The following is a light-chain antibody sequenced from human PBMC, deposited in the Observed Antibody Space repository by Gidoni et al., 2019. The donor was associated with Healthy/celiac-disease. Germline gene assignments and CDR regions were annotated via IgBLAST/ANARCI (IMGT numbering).Light chain of an antibody. V-gene: IGKV3-11*01. CDR1: QSVSSY. J-gene: IGKJ4*01. Sequence: EIVLTQSPATLSLSPGERATLSCRASQSVSSYLAWYQQKPGQAPRPLIYDASNRATGIPARFSGSGSGTDFTLTISSLEPEDFAVYYCRQRSNWPPGLTFGGGTKVEIK. CDR2: DAS. CDR3: RQRSNWPPGLT.